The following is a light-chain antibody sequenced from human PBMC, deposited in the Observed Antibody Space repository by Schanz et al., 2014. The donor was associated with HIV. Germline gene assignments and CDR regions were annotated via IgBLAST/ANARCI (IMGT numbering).Light chain of an antibody. CDR1: QSVSSNF. V-gene: IGKV3-20*01. CDR3: QQYGSSPQT. Sequence: TVLTQSPGTLSLSPGETVTLSCRASQSVSSNFLAWYQQKPGQAPRLLIYGASSRATGIPDRFSGSGSGTDFTLTISRLEPEDFAVYYCQQYGSSPQTFGQGTKVEIK. J-gene: IGKJ1*01. CDR2: GAS.